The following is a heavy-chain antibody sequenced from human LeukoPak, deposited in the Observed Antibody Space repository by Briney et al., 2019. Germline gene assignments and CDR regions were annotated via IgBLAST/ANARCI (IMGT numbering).Heavy chain of an antibody. CDR1: GGSFSGYY. CDR2: INHSGST. V-gene: IGHV4-34*01. D-gene: IGHD3-3*01. CDR3: ARGPLRFLEWLGSPFDY. J-gene: IGHJ4*02. Sequence: SETLSLTCAVYGGSFSGYYWSWIRQPPGKGLEWIGEINHSGSTNYNPSLKSRVTISVDTSKNQFSLKLSSVTAADTAVYYCARGPLRFLEWLGSPFDYWGQGTLVTVSS.